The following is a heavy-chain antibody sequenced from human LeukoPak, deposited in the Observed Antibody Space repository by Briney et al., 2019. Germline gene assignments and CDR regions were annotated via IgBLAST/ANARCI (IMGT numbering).Heavy chain of an antibody. CDR1: GFTFSSYG. V-gene: IGHV3-30*02. D-gene: IGHD5-24*01. J-gene: IGHJ3*02. CDR2: IRYDGSNK. CDR3: ARESRAAFDI. Sequence: PGGSLRLSCAASGFTFSSYGMHWVRQAPGKGLEWVAFIRYDGSNKYYADSVKGRFTISRDNAKNSLYLQMNSLRAEDTAVYYCARESRAAFDIWGQGTMVTVSS.